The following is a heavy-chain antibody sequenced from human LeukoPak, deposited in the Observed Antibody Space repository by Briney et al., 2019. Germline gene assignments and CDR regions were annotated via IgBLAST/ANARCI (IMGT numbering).Heavy chain of an antibody. Sequence: PGASLRLSCTASGRFRFCSCGMHRDRPAPGQGLDWEIIISHTAPMKAYAESVKSRFTASRDNSKSSLYLQMTGLSPEDTALYYCAKSTRYYDSSGYVDLWGQGTLVTVSS. V-gene: IGHV3-30*18. D-gene: IGHD3-22*01. CDR2: ISHTAPMK. CDR1: GRFRFCSCG. CDR3: AKSTRYYDSSGYVDL. J-gene: IGHJ5*02.